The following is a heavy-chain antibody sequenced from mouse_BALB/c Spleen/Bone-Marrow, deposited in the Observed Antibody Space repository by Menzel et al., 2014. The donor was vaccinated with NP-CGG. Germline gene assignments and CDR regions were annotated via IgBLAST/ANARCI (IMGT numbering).Heavy chain of an antibody. CDR3: TRGGITTSPFAY. CDR2: IFPGDGDT. V-gene: IGHV1-87*01. Sequence: QVQLQHSGAELARPGASVKLSCKASGYTFTNYWMHWVKQRPGQGLEWIGTIFPGDGDTRYTQKFKGKATLTADKSSTTAYMQLSSLASEDSAVYYCTRGGITTSPFAYWGQGTLVTVSA. J-gene: IGHJ3*01. CDR1: GYTFTNYW. D-gene: IGHD2-4*01.